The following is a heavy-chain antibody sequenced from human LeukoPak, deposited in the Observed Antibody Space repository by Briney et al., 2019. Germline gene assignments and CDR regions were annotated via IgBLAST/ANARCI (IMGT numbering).Heavy chain of an antibody. V-gene: IGHV4-39*01. CDR2: IYYSWST. D-gene: IGHD3-22*01. CDR1: DYSISSGYGYY. J-gene: IGHJ4*02. CDR3: ARHSDYYDSSGYFL. Sequence: ASETLSPTCTVSDYSISSGYGYYWGWIRQPPGKGLEWIGSIYYSWSTYYNPSLKSRVTISVDTSKNQFSLKLSSVTAADTAVYYCARHSDYYDSSGYFLWGQGTLVTVSS.